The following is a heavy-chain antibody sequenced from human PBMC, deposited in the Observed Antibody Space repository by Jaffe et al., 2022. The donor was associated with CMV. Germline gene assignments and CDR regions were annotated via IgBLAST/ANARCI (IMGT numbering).Heavy chain of an antibody. CDR2: IYPGDSDT. Sequence: EVQLVQSGAEVKKPGESLKISCKGSGYSFTSYWIGWVRQMPGKGLEWMGIIYPGDSDTRYSPSFQGQVTISADKSISTAYLQWSSLKASDTAMYYCARRQYYYDSSGYYYVVFDYWGQGTLVTVSS. CDR1: GYSFTSYW. V-gene: IGHV5-51*01. D-gene: IGHD3-22*01. J-gene: IGHJ4*02. CDR3: ARRQYYYDSSGYYYVVFDY.